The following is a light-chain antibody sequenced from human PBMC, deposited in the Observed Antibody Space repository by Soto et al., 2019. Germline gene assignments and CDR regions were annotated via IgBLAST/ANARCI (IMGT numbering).Light chain of an antibody. CDR3: GTWDSSLTIGVI. Sequence: QSVLTQPPSASGSPGQSVTISCTGTSSDVGGYNYVSWYQQHPGKAPRLMIYDVTKRPSGVPDRFSGSKSGNAASLTVSGLQADDEADYYCGTWDSSLTIGVIFGGGTQLTVL. CDR1: SSDVGGYNY. CDR2: DVT. J-gene: IGLJ7*01. V-gene: IGLV2-8*01.